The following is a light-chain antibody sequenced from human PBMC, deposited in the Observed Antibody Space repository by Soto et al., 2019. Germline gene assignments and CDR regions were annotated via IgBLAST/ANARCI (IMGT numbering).Light chain of an antibody. CDR2: EVS. Sequence: QSVLTQPPSVSGSPGQSVTISCSGTSSDVGSYNRVSWYQQAPGTAPKVMIYEVSNRPSGVPDRFSGSKSGNTASLTISGLQPEDEADYYCDSSTSSNTYVFGTGTKVTVL. CDR3: DSSTSSNTYV. J-gene: IGLJ1*01. CDR1: SSDVGSYNR. V-gene: IGLV2-18*02.